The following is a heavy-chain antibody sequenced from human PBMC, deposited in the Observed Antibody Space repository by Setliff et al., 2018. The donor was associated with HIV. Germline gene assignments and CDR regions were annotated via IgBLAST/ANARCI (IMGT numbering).Heavy chain of an antibody. J-gene: IGHJ6*03. CDR3: ARRTSPPSGLYSAYYMDV. Sequence: SETLSLTCTVSGGFISSYWWSWIRQPPGKRLQWIGHISYSGSTNYIPSLKSRVTISVDTLKNQFSLKLSSVTATDTAVYYCARRTSPPSGLYSAYYMDVWGKGTTVTV. D-gene: IGHD1-26*01. CDR1: GGFISSYW. V-gene: IGHV4-59*08. CDR2: ISYSGST.